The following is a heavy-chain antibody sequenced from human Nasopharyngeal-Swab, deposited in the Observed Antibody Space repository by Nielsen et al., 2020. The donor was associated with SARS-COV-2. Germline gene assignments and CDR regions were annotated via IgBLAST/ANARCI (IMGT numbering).Heavy chain of an antibody. CDR2: INPNSGGT. J-gene: IGHJ4*02. Sequence: WVRQAPGQGLEWMGRINPNSGGTNYAQKFQGRVTMTRDTSISTAYMELSRLRSDDTAAYYCARILSGYDRYYFDYWGQGTLVTVSS. D-gene: IGHD5-12*01. V-gene: IGHV1-2*06. CDR3: ARILSGYDRYYFDY.